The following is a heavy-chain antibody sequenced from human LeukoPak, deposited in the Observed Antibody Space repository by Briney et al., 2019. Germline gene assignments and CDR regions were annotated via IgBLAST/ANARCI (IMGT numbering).Heavy chain of an antibody. V-gene: IGHV3-23*01. CDR3: AKENLWFGELLSSSNSHLDY. J-gene: IGHJ4*02. CDR1: GFTFSSYA. D-gene: IGHD3-10*01. Sequence: GGSLRLSCAASGFTFSSYAMSWFRQAPGKGLEWVSAISGSGGSTYYADSVKGRFTISRDNSKNTLYLQMNSLRAEDTAVYYCAKENLWFGELLSSSNSHLDYWGQGTLVTVSS. CDR2: ISGSGGST.